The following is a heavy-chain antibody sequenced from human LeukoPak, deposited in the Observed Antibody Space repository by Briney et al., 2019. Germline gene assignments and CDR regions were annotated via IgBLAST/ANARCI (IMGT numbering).Heavy chain of an antibody. CDR3: ARANRGYSYGYDAFDI. CDR1: GGSISSYY. D-gene: IGHD5-18*01. CDR2: IYYSGST. Sequence: SETLSLTCTVSGGSISSYYWGWIRQPTGKGLEWIGSIYYSGSTYYNPSLKSRVTISVDTSKNQFSLKLSSVTAADTAVYYCARANRGYSYGYDAFDIWGQGTMVTVSS. J-gene: IGHJ3*02. V-gene: IGHV4-39*07.